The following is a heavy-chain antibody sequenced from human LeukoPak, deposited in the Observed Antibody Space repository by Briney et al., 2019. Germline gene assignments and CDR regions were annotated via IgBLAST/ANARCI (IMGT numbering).Heavy chain of an antibody. CDR2: INAGNGNT. V-gene: IGHV1-3*01. Sequence: GASVKVSCKASGYTFTSYAMHWVRQAPGQRLEWMGWINAGNGNTKYSQKFQGRVTITRDTSASTAYMELSSLRSEDTAVYYCARDHNSHLEYSRSNAFDIWGQGTMVTVST. D-gene: IGHD6-6*01. CDR1: GYTFTSYA. CDR3: ARDHNSHLEYSRSNAFDI. J-gene: IGHJ3*02.